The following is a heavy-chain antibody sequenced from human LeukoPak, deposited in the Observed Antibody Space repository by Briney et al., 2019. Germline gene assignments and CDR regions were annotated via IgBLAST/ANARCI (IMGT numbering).Heavy chain of an antibody. J-gene: IGHJ6*03. Sequence: ASVKVSCKASGGTFSRYAISWVRQAPGHGLEWRGGIIPIFGTANYAQKFQGRVTITTDECTSTAYMELSSLRSEDTAVYYCARGGGYYDFWSGPIDYYMDVWGKGTTVTVSS. CDR2: IIPIFGTA. CDR1: GGTFSRYA. D-gene: IGHD3-3*01. V-gene: IGHV1-69*05. CDR3: ARGGGYYDFWSGPIDYYMDV.